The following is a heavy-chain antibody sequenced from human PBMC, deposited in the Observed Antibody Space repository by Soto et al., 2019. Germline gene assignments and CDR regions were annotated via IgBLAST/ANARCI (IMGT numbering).Heavy chain of an antibody. CDR1: GSSLSTSGVG. Sequence: QITLKESGPTLVNPTQNLPLTCTFSGSSLSTSGVGVGWIRQPPGKALEWLALIYWNDDKRYSPSLKSRLTNTKDTSKNQVVLTMTSMDPVDTATYYCAHRRGVVPAGVLYFDYRGQGTLGTLPS. D-gene: IGHD2-2*01. CDR2: IYWNDDK. J-gene: IGHJ4*02. CDR3: AHRRGVVPAGVLYFDY. V-gene: IGHV2-5*01.